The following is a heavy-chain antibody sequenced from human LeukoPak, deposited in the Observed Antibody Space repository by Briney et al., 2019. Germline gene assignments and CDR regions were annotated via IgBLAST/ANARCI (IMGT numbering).Heavy chain of an antibody. CDR3: ARGQGSWYGYYFDY. J-gene: IGHJ4*02. CDR2: INHSGST. V-gene: IGHV4-34*01. CDR1: GGSFSGYY. D-gene: IGHD6-13*01. Sequence: SETLSLTCAVYGGSFSGYYWSWIRQPPGKGLEWIGEINHSGSTNYNPSLKSRVTISVDTSKNQFSLKLSFVTAADTSVYYCARGQGSWYGYYFDYWGQGTLVTVSS.